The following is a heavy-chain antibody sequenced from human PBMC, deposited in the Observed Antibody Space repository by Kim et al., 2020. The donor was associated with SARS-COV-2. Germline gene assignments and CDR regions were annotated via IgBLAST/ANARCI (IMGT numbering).Heavy chain of an antibody. CDR1: GFTFNDCA. Sequence: GGSLRLSCVASGFTFNDCAMTWVRQAPGKGLEWVSGISISNKIFYSDSVKGRFTLSRDSSKNTLYLQMNSLRAEDTAIYYCATRPCDGNDYLAVFDYWGPGALVTVSS. CDR3: ATRPCDGNDYLAVFDY. V-gene: IGHV3-23*05. CDR2: ISISNKI. J-gene: IGHJ4*02. D-gene: IGHD3-16*01.